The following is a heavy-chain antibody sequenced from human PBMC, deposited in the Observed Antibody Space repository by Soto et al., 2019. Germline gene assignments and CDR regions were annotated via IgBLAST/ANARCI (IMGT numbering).Heavy chain of an antibody. V-gene: IGHV4-30-2*01. D-gene: IGHD3-22*01. CDR1: GGSISSGGYS. CDR2: IYHSGST. Sequence: SETLSLTCTVSGGSISSGGYSCNWIRQPPGKGLEWIGYIYHSGSTNYNPSLKSRVTISLNTSKNEFSLRLTSVTAADTAVYYCARLGGYYQALDSWGQGTLVTVSS. CDR3: ARLGGYYQALDS. J-gene: IGHJ4*02.